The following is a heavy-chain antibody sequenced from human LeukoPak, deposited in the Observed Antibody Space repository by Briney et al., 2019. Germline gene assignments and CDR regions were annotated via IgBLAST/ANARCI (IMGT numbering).Heavy chain of an antibody. CDR1: GYIFTSYG. V-gene: IGHV1-18*01. CDR2: ISVYSGNT. D-gene: IGHD3-22*01. CDR3: ARDINGYYYDSHGYYPTDL. Sequence: ASVKVSCKASGYIFTSYGISWVRQPPGQGLEWMGLISVYSGNTNYPQRLQGRVTMTTDTSTTTAYVALRSLRSGDTAVYYCARDINGYYYDSHGYYPTDLWGQGTLVTVSS. J-gene: IGHJ5*02.